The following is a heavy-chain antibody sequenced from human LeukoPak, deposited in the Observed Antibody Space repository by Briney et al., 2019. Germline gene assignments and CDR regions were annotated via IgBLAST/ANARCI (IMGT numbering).Heavy chain of an antibody. V-gene: IGHV4-59*12. CDR3: ARRGGAPSSYYYYYMDV. CDR2: IYYSGST. CDR1: GGSISSYY. J-gene: IGHJ6*03. Sequence: SETLSLTCTVSGGSISSYYWSWIRQPPGKGLEWIGYIYYSGSTNYNPSLKSRVTISVDTSKNQFSLKLSSVTAADTAVYYCARRGGAPSSYYYYYMDVWGKGTTVTISS. D-gene: IGHD1-26*01.